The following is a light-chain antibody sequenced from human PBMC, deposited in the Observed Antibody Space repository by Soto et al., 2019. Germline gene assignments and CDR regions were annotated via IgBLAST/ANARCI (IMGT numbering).Light chain of an antibody. CDR3: CSYAGSRTHVL. J-gene: IGLJ2*01. V-gene: IGLV2-23*02. CDR2: EVS. Sequence: SALTQPASVSGSPGQSITISCIGTSSDVGSYNLVSWYQQHPGKAPKVLIYEVSERPSGVSNRFSGSKSGNTASLTISGLQAEDEAEYCCCSYAGSRTHVLFGGGTKLTVL. CDR1: SSDVGSYNL.